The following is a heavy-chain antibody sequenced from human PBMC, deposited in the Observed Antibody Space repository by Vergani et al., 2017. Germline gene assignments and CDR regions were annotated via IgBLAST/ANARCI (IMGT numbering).Heavy chain of an antibody. J-gene: IGHJ4*02. CDR3: AREADTAMVVYYFDY. CDR1: GFTFSSYG. Sequence: VQLVESGGGVVQPGRSLRLSCAASGFTFSSYGMHWVRQAPGKGLEWVAVIWYDGSNKYYADSVKGRFTISRDNSKNTLYLQMNSLRAEDTAVYYCAREADTAMVVYYFDYWGQGTLVTVSS. V-gene: IGHV3-33*01. D-gene: IGHD5-18*01. CDR2: IWYDGSNK.